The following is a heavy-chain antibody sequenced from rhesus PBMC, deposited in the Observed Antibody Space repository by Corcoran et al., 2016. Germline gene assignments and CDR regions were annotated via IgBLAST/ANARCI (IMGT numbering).Heavy chain of an antibody. Sequence: QLQLQESGPGLVKPSETLSLTCAVSGGSISGYYWSWIRQPPGKGLEWIGNIDGNIAGTNYNPSLKSLVTISKDSSKNQFSLKLSSVTAADTAVYYCARVTIFGLVVNWYFDLWGPGTPITISS. CDR2: IDGNIAGT. V-gene: IGHV4-81*01. CDR3: ARVTIFGLVVNWYFDL. CDR1: GGSISGYY. J-gene: IGHJ2*01. D-gene: IGHD3-3*01.